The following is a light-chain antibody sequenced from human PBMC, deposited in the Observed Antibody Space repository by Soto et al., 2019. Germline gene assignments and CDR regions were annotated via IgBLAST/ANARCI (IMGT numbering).Light chain of an antibody. V-gene: IGKV1-27*01. CDR1: QGISNY. Sequence: DIQMTQSPSSLSASVGDRVTITCRASQGISNYLAWYQQKPGKVPKLLIYAASTLQLGVPSRFSGSGSGTVFTLIIRSLQCEDVAAYYCQKYNSAPYTFGQGNKLEIK. CDR2: AAS. CDR3: QKYNSAPYT. J-gene: IGKJ2*01.